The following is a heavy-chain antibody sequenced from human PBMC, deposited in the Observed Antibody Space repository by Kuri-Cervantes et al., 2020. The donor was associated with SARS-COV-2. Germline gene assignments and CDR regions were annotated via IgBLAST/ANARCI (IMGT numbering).Heavy chain of an antibody. D-gene: IGHD6-13*01. J-gene: IGHJ3*02. Sequence: SQTLSLTCAVSGYSISSGYYWGWIRQPPGKGLEWIGSIYHSGSTYYNPSLKSRVTISVDTSKNQFSLKLSSVTAADTAVYYCARGSRYSSSWRAFDIWGQGTMVTVSS. CDR1: GYSISSGYY. CDR2: IYHSGST. V-gene: IGHV4-38-2*01. CDR3: ARGSRYSSSWRAFDI.